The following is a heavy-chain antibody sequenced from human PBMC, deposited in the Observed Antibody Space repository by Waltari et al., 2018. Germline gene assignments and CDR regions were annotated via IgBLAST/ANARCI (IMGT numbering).Heavy chain of an antibody. CDR2: IYPAGST. J-gene: IGHJ4*02. D-gene: IGHD5-18*01. CDR1: GFTVSTTH. CDR3: SRARDEDTAMVFFDH. V-gene: IGHV3-66*02. Sequence: DVQLVESGGGLVHPGGSLSLSCAASGFTVSTTHMSWVRQAPGKGLEWVSIIYPAGSTYNADSVVGRFTISRDVSQNTLHLQMNNLRPEDTAVYYCSRARDEDTAMVFFDHWGQGTLVSVSS.